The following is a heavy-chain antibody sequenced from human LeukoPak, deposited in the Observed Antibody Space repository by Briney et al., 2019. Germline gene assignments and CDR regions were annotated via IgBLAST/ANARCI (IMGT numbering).Heavy chain of an antibody. CDR3: ARGQWLAPTGDY. CDR1: GGSFGGYY. D-gene: IGHD6-19*01. J-gene: IGHJ4*02. V-gene: IGHV4-34*01. CDR2: INRSGST. Sequence: SETLSLTCAVYGGSFGGYYWSWIRQPPGKGLEWIGEINRSGSTKYNPSLKSRVTISVDTSKSHFSLNLSSVTAADTAVYYCARGQWLAPTGDYWGQGTLVTVSS.